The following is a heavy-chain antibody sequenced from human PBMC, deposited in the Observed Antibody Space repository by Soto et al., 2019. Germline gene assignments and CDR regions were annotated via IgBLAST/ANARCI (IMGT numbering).Heavy chain of an antibody. CDR2: INPNSGGT. D-gene: IGHD2-21*02. J-gene: IGHJ4*02. Sequence: ASVKGSCKASGYTFTGYYMHWVRQAPGQGLEWIGWINPNSGGTNYAQKFQGWVTMTRDTSISTAYMELSRLRSDDTAVYYCARAHCGGDCYSGVDYWGQGTLVTVSS. CDR1: GYTFTGYY. V-gene: IGHV1-2*04. CDR3: ARAHCGGDCYSGVDY.